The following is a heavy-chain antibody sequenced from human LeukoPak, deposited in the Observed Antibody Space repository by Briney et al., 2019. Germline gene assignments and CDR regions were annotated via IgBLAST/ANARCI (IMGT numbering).Heavy chain of an antibody. Sequence: GGSLRLSCAASGFTFSSYEMNWVRQAPGKGLEWVSYISSSGSTIYYADSVKGRFTISRDNAKNSLYLQMNSLRAEDTAVYYCARVSNGYYGSGGLDYYYYMDVWGKGTTVTVSS. CDR1: GFTFSSYE. V-gene: IGHV3-48*03. D-gene: IGHD3-10*01. J-gene: IGHJ6*03. CDR3: ARVSNGYYGSGGLDYYYYMDV. CDR2: ISSSGSTI.